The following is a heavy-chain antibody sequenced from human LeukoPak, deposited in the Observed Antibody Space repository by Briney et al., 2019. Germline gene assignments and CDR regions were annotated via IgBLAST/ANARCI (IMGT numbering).Heavy chain of an antibody. V-gene: IGHV3-23*01. D-gene: IGHD3-22*01. J-gene: IGHJ5*02. Sequence: GGSLRLSCAASGFTFNSYAMSWVRQAPGKGLEWVSAISGSGGGTDYADSVKGRFTISRDNSKNTLYLQMNSLRAEDTAVYYCTKDYDSSTSSGWFDPWGQGTLVTVSS. CDR3: TKDYDSSTSSGWFDP. CDR1: GFTFNSYA. CDR2: ISGSGGGT.